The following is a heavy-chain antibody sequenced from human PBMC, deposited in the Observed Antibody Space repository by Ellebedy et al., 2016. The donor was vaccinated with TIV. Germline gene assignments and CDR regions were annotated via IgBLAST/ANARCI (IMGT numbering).Heavy chain of an antibody. D-gene: IGHD4-23*01. CDR2: INPNSGDT. Sequence: AASVKVSCKASGYTFTGYYIHWVRQAPGQGLEWMAWINPNSGDTNYVQWFQGRVTMTRDTSISTVYMELSSLTSDDTAVYYCARDPYGDNQGDIDYWGQGTLVTVSS. CDR1: GYTFTGYY. J-gene: IGHJ4*02. CDR3: ARDPYGDNQGDIDY. V-gene: IGHV1-2*02.